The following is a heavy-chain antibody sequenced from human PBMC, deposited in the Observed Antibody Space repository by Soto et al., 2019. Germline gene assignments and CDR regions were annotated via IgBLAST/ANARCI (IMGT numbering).Heavy chain of an antibody. J-gene: IGHJ4*02. V-gene: IGHV3-30-3*01. CDR3: ARDPERLNGPQYYFDY. Sequence: GGSLRLSCAASGFTFSSYAMHWVRQAPGKGLEWVAVISYDGSNKYYADSVKGRFTISRDNSKNTLYLQMNSLRAEDTAVYYCARDPERLNGPQYYFDYWGQGTLVTVSS. CDR2: ISYDGSNK. CDR1: GFTFSSYA.